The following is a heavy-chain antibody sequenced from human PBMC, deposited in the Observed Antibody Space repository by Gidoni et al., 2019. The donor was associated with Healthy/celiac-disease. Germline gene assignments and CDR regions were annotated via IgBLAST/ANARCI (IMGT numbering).Heavy chain of an antibody. CDR2: ISWNSGSI. CDR1: GFTFDDYA. V-gene: IGHV3-9*01. D-gene: IGHD3-9*01. J-gene: IGHJ4*02. CDR3: AKDLRGSFDPILTGYSTFDY. Sequence: EVQLVESGGGLVQPGRSLRLSCAASGFTFDDYAMHWVRQAPGKGLEWVSGISWNSGSIGYADSVKGRFTISRDNAKNSLYLQMNSLRAEDTALYYCAKDLRGSFDPILTGYSTFDYWGQGTLVTVSS.